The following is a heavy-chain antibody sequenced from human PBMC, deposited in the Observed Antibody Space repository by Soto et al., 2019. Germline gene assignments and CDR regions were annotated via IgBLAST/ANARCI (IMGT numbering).Heavy chain of an antibody. CDR3: ARQAAPGTYYYDSSGYSYFDY. J-gene: IGHJ4*02. V-gene: IGHV4-39*01. Sequence: QLQLQESGPGLVKPSETLSLTCTVSGGSISSSSYYWGWIRQPPGKGLEWIGSIYYSGSTYYNPSLKSRVTISVETSKNQFSLKLSPVHAADTAVYYCARQAAPGTYYYDSSGYSYFDYWGQGTLVTVSS. D-gene: IGHD3-22*01. CDR1: GGSISSSSYY. CDR2: IYYSGST.